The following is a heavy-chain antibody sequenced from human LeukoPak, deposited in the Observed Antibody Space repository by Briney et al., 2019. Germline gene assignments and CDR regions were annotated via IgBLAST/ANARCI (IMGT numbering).Heavy chain of an antibody. J-gene: IGHJ4*02. CDR2: ISGSGGST. Sequence: GGSLRLSCAASGFTFSSYAMSWVRQAPGKGLEWVSVISGSGGSTYYADSVKGRFTISRDNSRNTLYLQMNSLRAEDTALYYCAKDNSAYLTPFDHWGQGNLVTVSS. D-gene: IGHD3-22*01. CDR1: GFTFSSYA. CDR3: AKDNSAYLTPFDH. V-gene: IGHV3-23*01.